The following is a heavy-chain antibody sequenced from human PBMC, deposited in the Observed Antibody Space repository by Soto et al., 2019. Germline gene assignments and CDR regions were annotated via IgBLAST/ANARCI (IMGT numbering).Heavy chain of an antibody. J-gene: IGHJ4*02. CDR1: GFTFSSYS. CDR2: ISSSSSTI. V-gene: IGHV3-48*02. D-gene: IGHD4-17*01. CDR3: ARVSPMSTVTPDY. Sequence: EVQLVESGGGLVQPGGSLRHSCAASGFTFSSYSMNWVRQAPGKGLEWVSYISSSSSTIYYADSVKGRFTISRDNAKNSLYLQMNSLRDEDTAVYYCARVSPMSTVTPDYWGQGTLVTVSS.